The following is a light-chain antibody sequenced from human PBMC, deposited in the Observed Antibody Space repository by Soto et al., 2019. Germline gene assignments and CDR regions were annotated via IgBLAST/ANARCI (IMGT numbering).Light chain of an antibody. CDR2: DVS. Sequence: TQSPATLSVSPGEPAPLSCRASQSVSRYLAWYQQKPGQAPRLLIYDVSTRATGIPARFSGSGSGTDFTLTITSLEPEDFALYSCQQRSDWPITFGQGTRLEIK. V-gene: IGKV3-11*01. CDR1: QSVSRY. J-gene: IGKJ5*01. CDR3: QQRSDWPIT.